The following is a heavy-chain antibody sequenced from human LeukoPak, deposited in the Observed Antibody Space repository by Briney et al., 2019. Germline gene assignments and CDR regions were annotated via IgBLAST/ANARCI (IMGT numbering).Heavy chain of an antibody. V-gene: IGHV3-7*01. D-gene: IGHD1-1*01. Sequence: SGGSLRLSCAASGFTFSSYWMSWVRQAPGKGLEWVANIKQDGSERYYVDSVKGRFTISRDNAKNSLYLQMNSLRAEDTAVYYCARDPSQLSENWFGPWGQGTLVTVSS. CDR3: ARDPSQLSENWFGP. CDR1: GFTFSSYW. J-gene: IGHJ5*02. CDR2: IKQDGSER.